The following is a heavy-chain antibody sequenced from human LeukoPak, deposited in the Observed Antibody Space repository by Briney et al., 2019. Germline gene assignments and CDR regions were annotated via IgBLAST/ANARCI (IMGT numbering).Heavy chain of an antibody. D-gene: IGHD3-22*01. Sequence: PGGSLRLSCAASGFTFSSYGMHWVRQAPGKGLEWVAFIRYDGSNKYYADSVKGRFTISRDNSKNTLYLQMNSLRAEDTAVYYCATMVTSPTYYYDSSGYEDYWGQGTLVTVSS. CDR1: GFTFSSYG. CDR3: ATMVTSPTYYYDSSGYEDY. CDR2: IRYDGSNK. J-gene: IGHJ4*02. V-gene: IGHV3-30*02.